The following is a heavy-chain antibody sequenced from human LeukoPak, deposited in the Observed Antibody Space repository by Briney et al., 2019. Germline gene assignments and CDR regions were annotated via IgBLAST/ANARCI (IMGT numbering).Heavy chain of an antibody. D-gene: IGHD2-15*01. Sequence: GGSLRLSGAASGFTFSSYSMNWVRQAPGKGLEWVSSISSSSSYIYYADSVKGRFTISRDNAKNSLYLQMNSLRAEDTAVYYCAREYCSGGSCSGWDYWGQGTLVTVSS. V-gene: IGHV3-21*01. J-gene: IGHJ4*02. CDR2: ISSSSSYI. CDR3: AREYCSGGSCSGWDY. CDR1: GFTFSSYS.